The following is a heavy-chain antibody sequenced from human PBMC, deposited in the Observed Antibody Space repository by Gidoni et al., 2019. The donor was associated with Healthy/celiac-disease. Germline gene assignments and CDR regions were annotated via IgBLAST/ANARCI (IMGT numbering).Heavy chain of an antibody. D-gene: IGHD6-19*01. CDR3: AKDIPPEQWLPTLDY. CDR2: ISWNSGSI. Sequence: EVQLVESGGGLVQPGRSLRLSCAASGFTFDDYAMHWVRQAPGKGLEWVSGISWNSGSIGYADSVKGRFTISRDNAKNSLYLQMNSLRAEDTALYYCAKDIPPEQWLPTLDYWGQGTLVTVSS. V-gene: IGHV3-9*01. J-gene: IGHJ4*02. CDR1: GFTFDDYA.